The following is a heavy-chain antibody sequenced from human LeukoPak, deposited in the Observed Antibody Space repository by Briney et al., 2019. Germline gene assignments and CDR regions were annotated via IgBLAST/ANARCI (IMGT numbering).Heavy chain of an antibody. CDR2: INSDGTTT. V-gene: IGHV3-74*01. Sequence: GGSLRLSCTASGFTFSGYWMHWVRQVPGKGLVRVSYINSDGTTTTYADSVKGRFTISRDNAKNTLYLQMNSLRVEDTAVYYCVRESGYTYGLWGQGSLVTVSS. CDR3: VRESGYTYGL. CDR1: GFTFSGYW. D-gene: IGHD5-24*01. J-gene: IGHJ4*02.